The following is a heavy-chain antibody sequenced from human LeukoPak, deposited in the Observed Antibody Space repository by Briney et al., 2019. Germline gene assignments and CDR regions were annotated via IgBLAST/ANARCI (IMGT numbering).Heavy chain of an antibody. J-gene: IGHJ6*03. Sequence: SETLSLTCAVSGGSIRSGGYSWSWIRQPPGRGLEWIGYIYYSGSTNYNPSLKSRVTISVDTSKNQFSLKLSSVTAADTAVYYCARGRYYGSGSYLLLYYYYYMDVWGKGTTVTISS. CDR2: IYYSGST. V-gene: IGHV4-61*08. CDR1: GGSIRSGGYS. D-gene: IGHD3-10*01. CDR3: ARGRYYGSGSYLLLYYYYYMDV.